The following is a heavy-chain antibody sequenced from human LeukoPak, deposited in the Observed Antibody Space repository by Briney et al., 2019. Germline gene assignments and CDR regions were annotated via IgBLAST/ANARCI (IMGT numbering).Heavy chain of an antibody. CDR2: IYYDGSKK. D-gene: IGHD3-22*01. CDR1: GFTFSSYG. V-gene: IGHV3-33*06. Sequence: GRSLRLSCAASGFTFSSYGMHWVRQAPGKGLEWVAVIYYDGSKKYYAGSVRVRFTISRDNSNKTLYLQMYSLRVEDTGIYYCAKVGYDSSGYAYRIEDWGQGALVIVSS. J-gene: IGHJ4*02. CDR3: AKVGYDSSGYAYRIED.